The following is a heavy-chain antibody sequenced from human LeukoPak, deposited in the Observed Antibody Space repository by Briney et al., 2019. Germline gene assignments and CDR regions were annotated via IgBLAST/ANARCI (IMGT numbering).Heavy chain of an antibody. V-gene: IGHV3-7*03. J-gene: IGHJ4*02. CDR2: INHNGNVN. Sequence: GGSLRLSCAASGFTFSSYWMNWARQAPGKGLEWVASINHNGNVNYYVDSVKGRFTISRDNAKNSLFLQMNSLRAEDTAVYYCVRKPVDYWGQGTLVTVSS. CDR3: VRKPVDY. CDR1: GFTFSSYW.